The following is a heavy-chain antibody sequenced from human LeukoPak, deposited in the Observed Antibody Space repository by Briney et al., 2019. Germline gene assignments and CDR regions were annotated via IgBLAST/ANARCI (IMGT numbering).Heavy chain of an antibody. CDR2: INHSGST. CDR3: ARGGRYYGSSGYLKSGLDY. D-gene: IGHD3-22*01. J-gene: IGHJ4*02. V-gene: IGHV4-34*01. Sequence: SETLSLTCAVYGGSFSGYYWSWIRQPPGKGLEWIGEINHSGSTNYNPSLKSRVTISVDTSKNQFSLKLSSVTAADTAVYYCARGGRYYGSSGYLKSGLDYWGQGTLVTVSS. CDR1: GGSFSGYY.